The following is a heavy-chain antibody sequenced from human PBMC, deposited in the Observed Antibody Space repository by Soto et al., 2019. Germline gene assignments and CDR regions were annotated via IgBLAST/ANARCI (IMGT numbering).Heavy chain of an antibody. Sequence: GASVKVSCKTSEGSFSNYAISWVRQAPGQGLEWMGGIVPVFGSVKYAQNFHGRVTPTADTVTTTAYMELSSLRSDDTAVYYCARPANIAGRAGDHYYYYGMDVWGQGTTVTVSS. V-gene: IGHV1-69*06. CDR1: EGSFSNYA. J-gene: IGHJ6*02. CDR3: ARPANIAGRAGDHYYYYGMDV. D-gene: IGHD1-26*01. CDR2: IVPVFGSV.